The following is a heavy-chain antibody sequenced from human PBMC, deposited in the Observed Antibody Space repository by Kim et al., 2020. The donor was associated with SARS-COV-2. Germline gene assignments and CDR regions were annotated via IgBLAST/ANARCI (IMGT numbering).Heavy chain of an antibody. Sequence: GESLKISCKGSGYSFTSYWIGWVRQMPGKGLEWMGIIYPGDSDTRYSPSFQGQVTIPADKSISTAYLQWSSLQASDTAKYYCARRTYYYDSSGYYDAGSYWYLALWGRDTLVTVSS. CDR2: IYPGDSDT. V-gene: IGHV5-51*01. D-gene: IGHD3-22*01. CDR3: ARRTYYYDSSGYYDAGSYWYLAL. CDR1: GYSFTSYW. J-gene: IGHJ2*01.